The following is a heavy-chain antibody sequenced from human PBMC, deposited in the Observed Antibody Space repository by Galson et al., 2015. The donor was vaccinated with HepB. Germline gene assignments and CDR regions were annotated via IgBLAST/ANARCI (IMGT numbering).Heavy chain of an antibody. CDR3: ARDGANSSFDN. Sequence: SLRLSCAASGFTFSSYSMNWVRQAPGKGLEWVSYISTSSSIIYYADSVKGRFTISRDNAKKSLYLQMNSLRAEDTAVYFCARDGANSSFDNWGPACQATVS. D-gene: IGHD4/OR15-4a*01. CDR2: ISTSSSII. J-gene: IGHJ4*02. V-gene: IGHV3-48*01. CDR1: GFTFSSYS.